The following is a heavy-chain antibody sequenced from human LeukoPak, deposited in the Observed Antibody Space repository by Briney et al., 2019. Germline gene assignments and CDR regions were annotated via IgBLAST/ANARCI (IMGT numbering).Heavy chain of an antibody. J-gene: IGHJ4*02. CDR2: ISWNSGSI. CDR3: AKGLGSTGYFDY. V-gene: IGHV3-9*01. CDR1: GFTFDDYA. D-gene: IGHD1-1*01. Sequence: GRSLRLSCAASGFTFDDYAMHWVRQAPGKGLEWVSGISWNSGSIGYADSVKGRFTISRDNAKNSLYLQMNSLRAEDTALYYCAKGLGSTGYFDYWGQGTLVTVSS.